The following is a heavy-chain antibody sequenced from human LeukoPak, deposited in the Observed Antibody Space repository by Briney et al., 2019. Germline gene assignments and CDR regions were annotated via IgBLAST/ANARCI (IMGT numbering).Heavy chain of an antibody. CDR3: ASCGIAAADLLSGDYYYYMDV. D-gene: IGHD6-13*01. J-gene: IGHJ6*03. CDR1: GGTFSSYA. Sequence: SVKVSCKASGGTFSSYAISWVRQAPGQGLEWMGGIIPIFGTANYAQKFQGRVTITTDESTSTAHMELRGLRSEDTAVYYCASCGIAAADLLSGDYYYYMDVWGKGTTVTVSS. CDR2: IIPIFGTA. V-gene: IGHV1-69*05.